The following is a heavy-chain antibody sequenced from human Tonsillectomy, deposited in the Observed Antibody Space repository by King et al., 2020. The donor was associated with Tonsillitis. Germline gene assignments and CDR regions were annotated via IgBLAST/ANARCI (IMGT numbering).Heavy chain of an antibody. V-gene: IGHV2-26*01. CDR1: GFSLSNARMG. D-gene: IGHD6-19*01. J-gene: IGHJ6*02. Sequence: VTLKESGPVLVKPTETLTLTCTVSGFSLSNARMGVSWIRQPPGKALEWLAHIFSNDEKSYSTSLKSRLTISKETSKRQVVLTMTNMDPWDTATYYCARIIPPPGYSRGWYFFGLGSIPYYSGMDVWGQGTTVTVSS. CDR2: IFSNDEK. CDR3: ARIIPPPGYSRGWYFFGLGSIPYYSGMDV.